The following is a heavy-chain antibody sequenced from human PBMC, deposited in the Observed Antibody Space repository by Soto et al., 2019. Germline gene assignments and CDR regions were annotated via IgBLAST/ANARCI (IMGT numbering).Heavy chain of an antibody. V-gene: IGHV3-21*04. CDR1: GFTFSTYG. Sequence: GGSLRLSCAASGFTFSTYGMNWVRQAPGKGLEWLSSISDSGHYIYYADSVKGRFTISRDNAKNSLFLQMNSLRAEDTAVYYCAKGGDEYYYYGMDVWGQGTTVTVSS. D-gene: IGHD2-21*02. CDR3: AKGGDEYYYYGMDV. CDR2: ISDSGHYI. J-gene: IGHJ6*02.